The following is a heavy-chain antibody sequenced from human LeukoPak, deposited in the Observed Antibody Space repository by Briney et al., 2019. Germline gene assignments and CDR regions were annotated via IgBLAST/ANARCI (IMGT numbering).Heavy chain of an antibody. CDR3: ASGLMTTLDY. J-gene: IGHJ4*02. CDR1: GGSISSSSYY. CDR2: INHSGST. D-gene: IGHD4-17*01. Sequence: PSETLSLTCTVSGGSISSSSYYWGWIRQPPGKGLEWIGEINHSGSTNYNPSLKSRVTISVDTSKNQFSLKLSSVTAADTAVYYCASGLMTTLDYWGQGTLVTVSS. V-gene: IGHV4-39*07.